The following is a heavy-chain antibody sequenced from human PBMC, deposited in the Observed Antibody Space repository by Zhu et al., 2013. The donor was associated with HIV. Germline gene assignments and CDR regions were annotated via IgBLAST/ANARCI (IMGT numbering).Heavy chain of an antibody. V-gene: IGHV1-69*06. Sequence: QVQLVQSGAEVKKPGSSVKVSCKASGGTFSSYAISWVRQAPGQGLEWMGGIIPIFGTANYAQKFQGRVTITADKSTSTAYMELSSLRSEDTAVYYCARDEDVDTAMVRDYYYYGMDVWGQGTTVTVSS. CDR1: GGTFSSYA. J-gene: IGHJ6*02. CDR3: ARDEDVDTAMVRDYYYYGMDV. D-gene: IGHD5-18*01. CDR2: IIPIFGTA.